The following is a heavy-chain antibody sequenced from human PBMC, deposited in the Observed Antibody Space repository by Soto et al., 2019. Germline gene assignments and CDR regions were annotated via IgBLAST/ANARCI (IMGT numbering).Heavy chain of an antibody. J-gene: IGHJ6*02. D-gene: IGHD3-3*01. Sequence: ASVKVSCKASGYTFTSYGISWVRQAPGQGLEWMGWISAYNGNTNYAQKLQGRVTMTTDTSTSTAYMELRSLRSEDTAVYYCARQGYDFGSGPLRYYGMEVWGQGTTVTVSS. CDR2: ISAYNGNT. CDR1: GYTFTSYG. CDR3: ARQGYDFGSGPLRYYGMEV. V-gene: IGHV1-18*01.